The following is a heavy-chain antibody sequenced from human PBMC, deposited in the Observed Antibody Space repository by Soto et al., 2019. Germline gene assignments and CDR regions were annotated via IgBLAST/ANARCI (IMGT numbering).Heavy chain of an antibody. CDR2: IIPIFGTP. CDR3: ARERSVGYCITTTCPKPFYYYAMDV. CDR1: GGTFTNYA. Sequence: SVNVSCKASGGTFTNYAFSWVRQAPGQGLEWMGGIIPIFGTPDYAQKFQGRVTITADESTRTASMELSSLRSDDTAVYYCARERSVGYCITTTCPKPFYYYAMDVWGQGTTVTV. D-gene: IGHD2-2*01. J-gene: IGHJ6*02. V-gene: IGHV1-69*13.